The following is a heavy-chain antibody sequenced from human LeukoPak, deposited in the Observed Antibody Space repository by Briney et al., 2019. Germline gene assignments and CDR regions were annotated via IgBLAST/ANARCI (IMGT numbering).Heavy chain of an antibody. D-gene: IGHD3-10*01. CDR2: IRSKANSYAT. V-gene: IGHV3-73*01. Sequence: PGGSLRLSCAASGFTFSGSAMHWVRQASGKGLEWGGRIRSKANSYATAYAASVKGRFTISRDDSKNTAYLQMNSLKTEDTAVYYCTRHGLYGSGYYYYMDVWGKGTTVTVSS. J-gene: IGHJ6*03. CDR3: TRHGLYGSGYYYYMDV. CDR1: GFTFSGSA.